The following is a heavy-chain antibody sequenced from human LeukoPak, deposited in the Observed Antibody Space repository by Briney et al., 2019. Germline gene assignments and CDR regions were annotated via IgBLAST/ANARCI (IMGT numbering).Heavy chain of an antibody. V-gene: IGHV3-7*03. Sequence: GGSLRLSCAASGFTFSSYLMTWVRQAPGKGLEWVANINQDGSEKYYVDSVKGRFTISRDNAKKSLCLQMNSLRAEDTAVYYCAKLDYWGQGTLVTVSS. CDR2: INQDGSEK. J-gene: IGHJ4*02. CDR3: AKLDY. CDR1: GFTFSSYL.